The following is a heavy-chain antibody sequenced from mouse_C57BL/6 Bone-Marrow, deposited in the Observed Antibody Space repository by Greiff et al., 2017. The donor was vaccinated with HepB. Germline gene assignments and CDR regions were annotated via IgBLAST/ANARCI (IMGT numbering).Heavy chain of an antibody. V-gene: IGHV3-1*01. CDR1: GYSITSGYD. D-gene: IGHD2-4*01. CDR2: ISYSGST. J-gene: IGHJ3*01. CDR3: ARDEGLRAWFAY. Sequence: EVQLQQSGPGMVKPSQSLSLTCTVTGYSITSGYDWHWIRHFPGNKLEWMGYISYSGSTNYNPSLKSRISITHDTSKNHFFLKLNSVTTEDTATYYCARDEGLRAWFAYWGQGTLVTVSA.